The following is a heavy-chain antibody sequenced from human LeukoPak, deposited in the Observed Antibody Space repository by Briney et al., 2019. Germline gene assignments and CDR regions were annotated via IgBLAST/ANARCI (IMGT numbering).Heavy chain of an antibody. Sequence: SETLSLTCTVSGGSISSSSYYWGWIRQPPGKGLEWIGGIYYSGSTYYNPSLKSRVTISVDTSKNQFSLKLSSVTAADTAVYYCARPSRGYSYEFDYWGQGTLVTVSS. CDR1: GGSISSSSYY. V-gene: IGHV4-39*01. D-gene: IGHD5-18*01. J-gene: IGHJ4*02. CDR3: ARPSRGYSYEFDY. CDR2: IYYSGST.